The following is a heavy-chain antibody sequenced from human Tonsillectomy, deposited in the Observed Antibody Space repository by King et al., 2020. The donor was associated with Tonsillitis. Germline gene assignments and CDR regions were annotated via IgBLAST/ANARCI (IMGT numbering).Heavy chain of an antibody. CDR3: ARDYYYVSGSYERYGMDV. V-gene: IGHV7-4-1*02. Sequence: QLVQSGSXLKKPGASVKVSCKASGYTFTNYVMNWVRQAPGQGLEWMGWINPNTGNPTYAQGFTGRFVFSSDTSVSTAYLQISSLKAEDTAVYYCARDYYYVSGSYERYGMDVWGQGTTVTVSS. CDR1: GYTFTNYV. J-gene: IGHJ6*02. CDR2: INPNTGNP. D-gene: IGHD3-10*01.